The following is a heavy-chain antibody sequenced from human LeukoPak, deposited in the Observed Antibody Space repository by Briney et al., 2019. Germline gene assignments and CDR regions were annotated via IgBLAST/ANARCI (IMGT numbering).Heavy chain of an antibody. CDR2: IYYSGSA. J-gene: IGHJ4*02. CDR1: GGSISSGGYY. V-gene: IGHV4-31*03. CDR3: ARLKEFQKIFDH. Sequence: SETLSLTCTVSGGSISSGGYYWSWIRQHPGKGLEWIGYIYYSGSAYYNPSLKSRVTISVDTSKSQFSLKLSSVTAADTAVYYCARLKEFQKIFDHWGQGTLVTVSS. D-gene: IGHD2-21*01.